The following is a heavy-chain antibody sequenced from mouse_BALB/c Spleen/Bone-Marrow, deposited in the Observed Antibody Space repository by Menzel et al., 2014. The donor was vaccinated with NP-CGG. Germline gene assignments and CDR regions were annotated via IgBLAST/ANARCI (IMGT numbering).Heavy chain of an antibody. Sequence: VQLQQSGAELVKPGASVKLSCTASGFNIKDTYMHWVKQRPEQGLEWIGRIDPANGNTKYDPKFQGKATITADISSNTAYLQLSSLTSEDTAVYYCARYRLGTYFDYWGQGTTLTVSS. CDR1: GFNIKDTY. CDR2: IDPANGNT. J-gene: IGHJ2*01. D-gene: IGHD2-14*01. CDR3: ARYRLGTYFDY. V-gene: IGHV14-3*02.